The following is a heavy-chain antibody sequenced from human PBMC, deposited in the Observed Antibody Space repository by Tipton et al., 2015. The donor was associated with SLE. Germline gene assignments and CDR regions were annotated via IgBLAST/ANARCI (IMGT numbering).Heavy chain of an antibody. CDR2: VSYSGST. V-gene: IGHV4-59*02. CDR1: GDSVSSYY. D-gene: IGHD6-6*01. Sequence: TLSLTCTVSGDSVSSYYWSWIRQPPGKGLEWIGCVSYSGSTNYNPSLKSRVTISVDTSKNQFSLKLSSVTAADTAVYYCARLAARPQGFDIWGQGTMVTVSS. J-gene: IGHJ3*02. CDR3: ARLAARPQGFDI.